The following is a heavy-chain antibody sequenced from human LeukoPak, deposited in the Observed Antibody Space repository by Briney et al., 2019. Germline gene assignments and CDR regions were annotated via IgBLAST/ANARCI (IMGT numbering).Heavy chain of an antibody. CDR1: GFTFSNYW. Sequence: GGSLRLSCATSGFTFSNYWMTWVRQAPGKGLEWVANIRPNGGEEYYVDSVKGRFTISRDNAKNALYLQMNSLTAEDTAVYYCASQPSAVAGNYWGHGTLVTVSS. J-gene: IGHJ4*01. D-gene: IGHD6-19*01. V-gene: IGHV3-7*02. CDR3: ASQPSAVAGNY. CDR2: IRPNGGEE.